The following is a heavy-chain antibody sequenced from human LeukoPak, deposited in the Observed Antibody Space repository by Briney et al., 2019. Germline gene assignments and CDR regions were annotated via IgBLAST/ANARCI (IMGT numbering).Heavy chain of an antibody. CDR3: ARGGYSSSWSPFDY. J-gene: IGHJ4*02. D-gene: IGHD6-13*01. Sequence: SETLSLTCTVSGGSISSYYWSWIRQPPGKGLEWIGYIYYSGSTNYNPSLKSRVTISVDTSKNQFSLKLSSVTAADTAAYYCARGGYSSSWSPFDYWGQGTLVTVSS. CDR2: IYYSGST. CDR1: GGSISSYY. V-gene: IGHV4-59*01.